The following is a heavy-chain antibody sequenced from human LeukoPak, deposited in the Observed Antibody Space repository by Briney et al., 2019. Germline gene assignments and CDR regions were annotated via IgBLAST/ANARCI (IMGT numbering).Heavy chain of an antibody. V-gene: IGHV1-3*01. Sequence: VASVKVSCKASGGTFSSYAISWVRQAPGQRLEWMGWINAGNGNTKYSQKFQGRVTITRDTSASTAYMELSSLRSEDTAVYYCARGDGDYVRYSPYYFDYWGQGTLVTVSS. CDR2: INAGNGNT. J-gene: IGHJ4*02. CDR1: GGTFSSYA. CDR3: ARGDGDYVRYSPYYFDY. D-gene: IGHD4-17*01.